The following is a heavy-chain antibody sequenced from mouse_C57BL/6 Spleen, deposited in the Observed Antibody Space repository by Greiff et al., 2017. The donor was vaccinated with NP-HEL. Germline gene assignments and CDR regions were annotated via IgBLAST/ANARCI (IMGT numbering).Heavy chain of an antibody. CDR2: ISYDGSN. CDR3: ARGWLLLYFDY. V-gene: IGHV3-6*01. D-gene: IGHD2-3*01. Sequence: EVQLQQSGPGLVKPSQSLSLTCSVTGYSITSGYYWNWIRQFPGNKLEWMGYISYDGSNNYNPSLKNRISITRDTSKNQFSLKLNSVTTEDTATYYCARGWLLLYFDYWGQGTTLTVSS. CDR1: GYSITSGYY. J-gene: IGHJ2*01.